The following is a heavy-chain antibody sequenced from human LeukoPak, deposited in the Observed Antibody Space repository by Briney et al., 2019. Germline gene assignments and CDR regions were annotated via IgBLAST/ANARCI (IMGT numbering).Heavy chain of an antibody. CDR1: GGSFSGYY. D-gene: IGHD3-10*01. CDR3: ARAITGPVDH. Sequence: SETLSLTCAVYGGSFSGYYWSWIRQPPGKGLEWIGEINHSGSTNYNPSLKSRVTISVDTSKNQFSLKLSSVTAADTAVYYCARAITGPVDHWGQGTLVTVSS. J-gene: IGHJ4*02. V-gene: IGHV4-34*01. CDR2: INHSGST.